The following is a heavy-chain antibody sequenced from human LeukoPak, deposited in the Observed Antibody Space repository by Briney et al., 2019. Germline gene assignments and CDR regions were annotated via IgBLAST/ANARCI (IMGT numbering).Heavy chain of an antibody. D-gene: IGHD6-13*01. CDR2: MNPNSGNT. CDR1: GYTFTSYD. J-gene: IGHJ4*02. V-gene: IGHV1-8*01. CDR3: ARGEAPLGSSSWEA. Sequence: ASVKVSCKASGYTFTSYDINWVRQATGQGLEWMGWMNPNSGNTGYAQKFQGRVTMTRNTSISTAYMELSSLRSEDTAVYYCARGEAPLGSSSWEAWGQGTLVTVSS.